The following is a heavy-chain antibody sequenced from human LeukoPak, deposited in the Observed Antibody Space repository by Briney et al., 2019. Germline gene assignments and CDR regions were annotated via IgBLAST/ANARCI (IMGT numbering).Heavy chain of an antibody. V-gene: IGHV3-23*01. Sequence: GGSLRLSCAASGFTFSSYAMSWVRQAPGKGLEWVSAISGSGGSTYYADSVKGRFTISRDNSKSTLYLQMNSLRAEDTAVYYCAKDRRRIAAAGTSAFDIWGQGTMVTVSS. D-gene: IGHD6-13*01. CDR3: AKDRRRIAAAGTSAFDI. J-gene: IGHJ3*02. CDR2: ISGSGGST. CDR1: GFTFSSYA.